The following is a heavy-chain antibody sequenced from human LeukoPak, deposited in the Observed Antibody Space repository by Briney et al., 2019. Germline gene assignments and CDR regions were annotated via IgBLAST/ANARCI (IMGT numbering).Heavy chain of an antibody. CDR1: GGSFSGYY. CDR2: IYHSGST. Sequence: SETLSLTCAVYGGSFSGYYWSWIRQPPGKGLEWIGSIYHSGSTYYNPSLKSRVTISVDTSKNQFSLKLSSVTAADTAVYYCARTRYYYNSRSYGAPYYFDYWGQGTLVTVSS. V-gene: IGHV4-34*01. D-gene: IGHD3-10*01. CDR3: ARTRYYYNSRSYGAPYYFDY. J-gene: IGHJ4*02.